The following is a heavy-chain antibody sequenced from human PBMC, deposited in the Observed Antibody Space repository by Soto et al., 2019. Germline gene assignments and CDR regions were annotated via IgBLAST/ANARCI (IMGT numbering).Heavy chain of an antibody. D-gene: IGHD3-3*01. V-gene: IGHV4-34*01. CDR1: GGSFSGYY. Sequence: SETLSLTCAVYGGSFSGYYWSWIRQPPGKGLEWIGEINHSGSTNYNPSLKSRVTISVDTSKNQFSLKLSSVTAADTAVYYCARSGRWSGYYNYWGQGTLVTVSS. CDR2: INHSGST. J-gene: IGHJ4*02. CDR3: ARSGRWSGYYNY.